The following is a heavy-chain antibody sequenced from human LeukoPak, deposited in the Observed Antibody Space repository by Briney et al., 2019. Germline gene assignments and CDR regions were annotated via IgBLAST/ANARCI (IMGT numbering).Heavy chain of an antibody. Sequence: GSLRLSFAASGFPFSSYWMHWVPQAPGKGLMWVSRINSDGTSTSYADSVKGRFTISRDNAKNTLYLQMNSLRAEDTAVYYCSLGQAHGMDVWGQGTTVTVSS. CDR1: GFPFSSYW. V-gene: IGHV3-74*01. CDR3: SLGQAHGMDV. J-gene: IGHJ6*02. D-gene: IGHD3-16*01. CDR2: INSDGTST.